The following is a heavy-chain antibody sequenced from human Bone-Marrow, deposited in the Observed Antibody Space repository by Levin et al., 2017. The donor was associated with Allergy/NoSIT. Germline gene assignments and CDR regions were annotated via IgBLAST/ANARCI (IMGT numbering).Heavy chain of an antibody. Sequence: SETLSLTCTVSGASIKSYCWSWIRQPPGKALEWIGYIYNSGSTKYNPSLQSRVTMTVDTSKNQFSLRLTSVTAADTAVYYCVTDDEADFPPDLDYWGQGALVTVSS. CDR1: GASIKSYC. D-gene: IGHD2/OR15-2a*01. J-gene: IGHJ4*02. V-gene: IGHV4-59*01. CDR3: VTDDEADFPPDLDY. CDR2: IYNSGST.